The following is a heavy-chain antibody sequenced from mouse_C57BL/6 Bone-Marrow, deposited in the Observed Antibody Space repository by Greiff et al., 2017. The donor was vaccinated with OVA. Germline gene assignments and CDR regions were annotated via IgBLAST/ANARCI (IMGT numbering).Heavy chain of an antibody. CDR2: IDPSDSET. Sequence: QVQLQQPGAELVRPGSSVKLSCKASGYTFTSYWMHWVKQRPIQGLEWIGNIDPSDSETHYNQKFKDKATLTVDKSSSTAYMQLSSQTAEDSAVYYCARGPSKHWYFDVWGTGTTVTVSS. J-gene: IGHJ1*03. V-gene: IGHV1-52*01. CDR3: ARGPSKHWYFDV. D-gene: IGHD2-5*01. CDR1: GYTFTSYW.